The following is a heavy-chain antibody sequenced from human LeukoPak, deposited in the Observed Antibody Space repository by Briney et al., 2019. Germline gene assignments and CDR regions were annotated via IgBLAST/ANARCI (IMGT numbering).Heavy chain of an antibody. CDR2: IYYSGST. D-gene: IGHD3-10*01. CDR3: GSLYGLGSYFDC. J-gene: IGHJ4*02. V-gene: IGHV4-31*03. Sequence: KPSETLSLTCSVSGDSISSGGYYWTWIRQHPGKGLEWIGYIYYSGSTYYNPSLKSRVTISVNTSKNQFSLKLSSVTAADTAVYYCGSLYGLGSYFDCWGQGTLVTVSS. CDR1: GDSISSGGYY.